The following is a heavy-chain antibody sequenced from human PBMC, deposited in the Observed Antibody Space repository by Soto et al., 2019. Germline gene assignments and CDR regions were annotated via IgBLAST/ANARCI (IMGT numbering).Heavy chain of an antibody. D-gene: IGHD2-2*01. CDR2: ISYDGSRK. CDR1: GFSFSSYG. CDR3: VKDRRTEAYGMEV. V-gene: IGHV3-30*18. J-gene: IGHJ6*02. Sequence: QVQLVESGGGVVQPGSSLRLSCKASGFSFSSYGMHWVRQAPGKGLEWVAVISYDGSRKFYADSVEGRFTISRDTSKNTLYLQMNSLRPEDTAVFYCVKDRRTEAYGMEVWGQGTTVIVSS.